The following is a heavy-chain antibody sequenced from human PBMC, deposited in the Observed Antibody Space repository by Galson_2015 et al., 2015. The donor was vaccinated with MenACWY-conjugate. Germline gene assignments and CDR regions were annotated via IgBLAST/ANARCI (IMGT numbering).Heavy chain of an antibody. V-gene: IGHV5-51*03. J-gene: IGHJ6*02. CDR3: ASSGWSYYYYGMDV. D-gene: IGHD6-19*01. CDR1: GYSFSSYW. Sequence: QSGAEVKKPGESLKISCTGSGYSFSSYWIGWVRQMPGKGLEWMGIIHPGDSDTRYSPSFEGQVTISVDTSISTAYLQWSSLKASDTAIYYCASSGWSYYYYGMDVWGQGTTVTVSS. CDR2: IHPGDSDT.